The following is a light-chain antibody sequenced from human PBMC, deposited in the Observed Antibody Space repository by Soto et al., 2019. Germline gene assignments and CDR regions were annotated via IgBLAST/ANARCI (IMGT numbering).Light chain of an antibody. CDR3: SSYGGSNNLL. CDR1: SRDIGGYDF. J-gene: IGLJ2*01. CDR2: DVI. Sequence: QSALTQPPSASGSPGQSVTISCTGTSRDIGGYDFVSWYQQHPGKAPKLFIYDVIKRPSGVPDRFSGSKSGNTASLTVSGLQTDDEADYYCSSYGGSNNLLFGGGTKLTVL. V-gene: IGLV2-8*01.